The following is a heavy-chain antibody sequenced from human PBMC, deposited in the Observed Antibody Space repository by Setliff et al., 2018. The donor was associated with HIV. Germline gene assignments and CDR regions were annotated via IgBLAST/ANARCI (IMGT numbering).Heavy chain of an antibody. CDR1: GFTFSSYW. Sequence: GGSLRLSCAASGFTFSSYWTSWVRQAPGQGLEWVSFISSSSESISYADSVKGRFTISRDNGKNSLYLQMNSLRAEDTAVYYCAYSLPPGYSYIYDAFDIWGQGTMVTVSS. CDR2: ISSSSESI. V-gene: IGHV3-48*01. CDR3: AYSLPPGYSYIYDAFDI. J-gene: IGHJ3*02. D-gene: IGHD5-18*01.